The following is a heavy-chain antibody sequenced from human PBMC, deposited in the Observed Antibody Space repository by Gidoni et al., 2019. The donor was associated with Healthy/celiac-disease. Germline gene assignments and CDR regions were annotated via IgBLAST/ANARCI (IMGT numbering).Heavy chain of an antibody. D-gene: IGHD3-22*01. CDR3: ARDYYDSSGSGNWYFDL. CDR1: GGSISSSNW. V-gene: IGHV4-4*02. Sequence: QVQLQESGPGLVKPSGTLSLTCAVPGGSISSSNWWSWVRQPPGKGLEWIGEIYHSGSTNYNPSLKSRVTISVDKSKNQFSLKLSSVTAADTAVYYCARDYYDSSGSGNWYFDLWGRGTLVTVSS. J-gene: IGHJ2*01. CDR2: IYHSGST.